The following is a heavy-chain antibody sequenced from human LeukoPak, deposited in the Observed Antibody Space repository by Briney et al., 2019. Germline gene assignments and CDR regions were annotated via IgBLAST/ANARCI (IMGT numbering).Heavy chain of an antibody. V-gene: IGHV4-34*01. CDR3: ARGGRDYGGTKSDY. CDR2: INHSGST. J-gene: IGHJ4*02. Sequence: SETLSLTCAVYGGSLSGYYWSWIRQPPGKGLEWIGEINHSGSTNYNPSLKSRVTISVDTSKNQFSLKLSSVTAADTAVYYCARGGRDYGGTKSDYWGQGTLVTVSS. D-gene: IGHD4-23*01. CDR1: GGSLSGYY.